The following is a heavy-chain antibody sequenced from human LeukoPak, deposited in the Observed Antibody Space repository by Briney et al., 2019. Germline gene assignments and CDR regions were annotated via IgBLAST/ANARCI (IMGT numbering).Heavy chain of an antibody. J-gene: IGHJ4*02. CDR1: GFTFSNYA. CDR2: ISAGGGST. CDR3: ARVSIGWYSFDY. D-gene: IGHD6-19*01. V-gene: IGHV3-23*01. Sequence: PGGSLRLSCAASGFTFSNYAMTWVRQAPGKGLEWVSTISAGGGSTFYADSVKGRFPISRDNSKNTLYLQMNSLRAEDTAVYYCARVSIGWYSFDYWGQGTLVTVSS.